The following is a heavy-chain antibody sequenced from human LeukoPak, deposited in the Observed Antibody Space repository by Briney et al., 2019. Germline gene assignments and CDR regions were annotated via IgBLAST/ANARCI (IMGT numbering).Heavy chain of an antibody. CDR3: ARAPSWYYFDY. CDR2: IYYSGST. J-gene: IGHJ4*02. CDR1: GGSISSHY. Sequence: PSETLSLTCTVSGGSISSHYWSWIRQPPGKGLEWIGYIYYSGSTYYNPSLKSRITISVDTSKNQFSLRLSSVTAADTAVYYCARAPSWYYFDYWGQGTLVTVSS. D-gene: IGHD1-14*01. V-gene: IGHV4-59*11.